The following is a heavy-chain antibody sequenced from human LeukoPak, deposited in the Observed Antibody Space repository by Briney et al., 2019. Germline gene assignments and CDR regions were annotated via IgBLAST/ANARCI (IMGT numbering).Heavy chain of an antibody. CDR3: ARDRVLLWFGESDPGAFDI. J-gene: IGHJ3*02. CDR1: GFTFSSYW. CDR2: IKQEGSEK. Sequence: PGGSLRLSCAASGFTFSSYWMSWVRQAPGKGLEWVANIKQEGSEKYYVDSVKGRFTISRDNAKNSLYLQMNSLRAEDTAVYYCARDRVLLWFGESDPGAFDIWGQGTMVTVSS. V-gene: IGHV3-7*01. D-gene: IGHD3-10*01.